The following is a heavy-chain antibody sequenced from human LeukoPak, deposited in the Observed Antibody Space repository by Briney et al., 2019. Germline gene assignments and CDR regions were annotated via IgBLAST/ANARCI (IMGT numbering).Heavy chain of an antibody. D-gene: IGHD3-10*01. J-gene: IGHJ4*02. CDR3: AREARGVISGFDY. Sequence: SETLSLTRTVSGASIRSDYWSRIPQPAGKGLEWIGRIYTSGSTNYNPSLKSRVTMSVDTSKNQFSLKLSSVTAADTAVYYCAREARGVISGFDYWGQGTLVTVSS. CDR1: GASIRSDY. V-gene: IGHV4-4*07. CDR2: IYTSGST.